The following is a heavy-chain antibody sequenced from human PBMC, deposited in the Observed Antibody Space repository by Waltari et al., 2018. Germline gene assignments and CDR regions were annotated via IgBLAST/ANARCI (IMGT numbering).Heavy chain of an antibody. CDR1: GYSISSGYY. V-gene: IGHV4-38-2*01. CDR2: IYHSGST. Sequence: QVQLQESGPGLVKPSETLSLTCAVSGYSISSGYYWGWIRQPPGKGLEWIGSIYHSGSTYYNPSLKSRVTISVDTSKNQFSLKLSSVTAADTAVYYCARTVSPTDYGDYVGAFDIWGQGTMVTVSS. D-gene: IGHD4-17*01. J-gene: IGHJ3*02. CDR3: ARTVSPTDYGDYVGAFDI.